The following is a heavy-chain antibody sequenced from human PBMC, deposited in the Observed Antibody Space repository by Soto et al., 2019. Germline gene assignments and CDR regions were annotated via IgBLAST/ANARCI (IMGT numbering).Heavy chain of an antibody. D-gene: IGHD6-25*01. Sequence: QGQLVQSGAEVKKPGSSVKVSCKASGGSFSTYAISWVRQAPGQGLEWMGGIIPFVGRADYAQRFHGRVTITADGSTTTVYMDLSSLRSEDTAVYYCALGSVQGTVAFDIWGQGTMVTVFS. J-gene: IGHJ3*02. V-gene: IGHV1-69*01. CDR1: GGSFSTYA. CDR2: IIPFVGRA. CDR3: ALGSVQGTVAFDI.